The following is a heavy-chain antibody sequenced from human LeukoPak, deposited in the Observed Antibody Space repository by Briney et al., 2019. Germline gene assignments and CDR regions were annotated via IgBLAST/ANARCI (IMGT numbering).Heavy chain of an antibody. Sequence: PGGSLRLSCAASGLTFSSYSMNWVRQAPGMGLEWVSSISSSSSYIYYADSVKGRFTISRDNAKNSLYLQMNSLRAEDTAVYYCARGSGGYWYFDLWGRGTLVTVSS. D-gene: IGHD3-10*01. CDR1: GLTFSSYS. CDR2: ISSSSSYI. V-gene: IGHV3-21*01. CDR3: ARGSGGYWYFDL. J-gene: IGHJ2*01.